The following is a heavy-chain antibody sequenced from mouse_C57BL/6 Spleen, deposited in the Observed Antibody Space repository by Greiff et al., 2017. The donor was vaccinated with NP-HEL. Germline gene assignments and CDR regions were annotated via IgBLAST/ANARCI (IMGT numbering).Heavy chain of an antibody. CDR2: NDPSDSYT. J-gene: IGHJ2*01. D-gene: IGHD1-1*01. V-gene: IGHV1-59*01. CDR1: GYTFTSYW. Sequence: QVQLQQPGAELVRPGTSVKLSCKASGYTFTSYWMHWVKQRPGQGLEWIGVNDPSDSYTNYNQKFKGKATLTVDTSSSTAYMQLSSLTSEDSAVYYCARANYYYFDYWGQGTTLTVSS. CDR3: ARANYYYFDY.